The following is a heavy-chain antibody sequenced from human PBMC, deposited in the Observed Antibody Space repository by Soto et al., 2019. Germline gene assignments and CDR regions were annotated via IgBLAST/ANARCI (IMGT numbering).Heavy chain of an antibody. D-gene: IGHD3-16*01. Sequence: QVQLVQSGAEVKKPGSSLKVSCKASGGTFSSYAISSVRQAPGQGLAWMGGIIPIFGTPNFAQKFQGRVTITADESTSTAYVELSSLRSEDTAVYYCARARLAYDLPGNQFDYWGQGTLVTVSS. J-gene: IGHJ4*02. CDR1: GGTFSSYA. V-gene: IGHV1-69*01. CDR3: ARARLAYDLPGNQFDY. CDR2: IIPIFGTP.